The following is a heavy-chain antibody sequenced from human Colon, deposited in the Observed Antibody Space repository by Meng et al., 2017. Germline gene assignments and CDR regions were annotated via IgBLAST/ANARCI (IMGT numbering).Heavy chain of an antibody. D-gene: IGHD1-14*01. CDR2: IYYSGTT. J-gene: IGHJ4*02. V-gene: IGHV4-61*01. CDR1: GSCVSSVPDY. Sequence: VLLQETGLGLFSPSCTLSPTCSFSGSCVSSVPDYWSWMRRPPWKGLDCIGCIYYSGTTNFNPSLTRRLSTSVDTSKNQFSLKLCSVTPADTVVYFCARDRVPGKYWGQGTLVTVSS. CDR3: ARDRVPGKY.